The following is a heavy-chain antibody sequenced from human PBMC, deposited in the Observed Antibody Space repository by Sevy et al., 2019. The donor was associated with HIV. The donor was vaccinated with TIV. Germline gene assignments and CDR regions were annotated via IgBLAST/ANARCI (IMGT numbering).Heavy chain of an antibody. Sequence: GGSLRLSCAASGFTFDDFAMHWVRQVPGKGLEWVSGLNWDSGSVAYADSVNGRFTISRDNAKNALFLQMSSLRAEDTALYYCAKDIGATGIAVVANWGQGIQVTVSS. CDR2: LNWDSGSV. D-gene: IGHD6-19*01. CDR3: AKDIGATGIAVVAN. CDR1: GFTFDDFA. J-gene: IGHJ4*02. V-gene: IGHV3-9*01.